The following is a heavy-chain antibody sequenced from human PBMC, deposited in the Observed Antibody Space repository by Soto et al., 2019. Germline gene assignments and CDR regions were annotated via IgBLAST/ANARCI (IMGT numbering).Heavy chain of an antibody. CDR3: AHNPCSSTSCYWDYFDY. Sequence: ASVKVSCKASGYTFSSYGISWVRQAPGQGLEWMGWIIVDNGNTKYSQKFQGRVTITTDTSASTAYMELSSLRSEDTAVYYCAHNPCSSTSCYWDYFDYWGQGTLVTVSS. CDR1: GYTFSSYG. CDR2: IIVDNGNT. J-gene: IGHJ4*02. D-gene: IGHD2-2*01. V-gene: IGHV1-18*01.